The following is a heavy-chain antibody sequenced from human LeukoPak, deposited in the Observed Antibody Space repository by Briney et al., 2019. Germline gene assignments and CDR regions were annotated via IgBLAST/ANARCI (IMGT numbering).Heavy chain of an antibody. CDR1: RFTFSSYW. J-gene: IGHJ4*02. CDR2: IKQDGSDK. V-gene: IGHV3-7*01. Sequence: GGSLRLSCAASRFTFSSYWMSWVGQAPGKGPEWVANIKQDGSDKSYVDSVKGRFTISRDNAKNSLYLQMNSLRAEDTAVYYCAREFYSNYNYYFDYWGQGTLVTVSS. CDR3: AREFYSNYNYYFDY. D-gene: IGHD4-11*01.